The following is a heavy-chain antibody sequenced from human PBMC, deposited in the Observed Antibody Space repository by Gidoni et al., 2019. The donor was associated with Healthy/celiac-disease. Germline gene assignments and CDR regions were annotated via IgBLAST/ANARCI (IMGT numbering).Heavy chain of an antibody. CDR2: IIPIFGTA. V-gene: IGHV1-69*06. J-gene: IGHJ4*02. Sequence: QVQLVQSGAEVKKPGSSVKVSCKASGGTFSSYAISWVRQAPGQVLEWMGGIIPIFGTANDAQKFQGSVTITADKSTITAYMELSSLRSEDTAVYYCASPRFVGVAYFDYWGQGTLVTVSS. CDR1: GGTFSSYA. D-gene: IGHD3-10*01. CDR3: ASPRFVGVAYFDY.